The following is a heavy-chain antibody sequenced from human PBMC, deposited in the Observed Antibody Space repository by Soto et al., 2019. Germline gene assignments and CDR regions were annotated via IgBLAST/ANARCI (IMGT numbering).Heavy chain of an antibody. CDR1: GDTFSDNA. V-gene: IGHV1-69*12. CDR2: IIPLYGRP. D-gene: IGHD3-10*01. J-gene: IGHJ5*01. Sequence: QVQLVQSGAEVKEPGSAVKVSCKTSGDTFSDNAITWVRQAPGQGLEWMGGIIPLYGRPSYAPAFQGRITLKADASTSSVYLELSSLRFEDTAMYYCARRIESLLTYFDSWGQGTLVTVSS. CDR3: ARRIESLLTYFDS.